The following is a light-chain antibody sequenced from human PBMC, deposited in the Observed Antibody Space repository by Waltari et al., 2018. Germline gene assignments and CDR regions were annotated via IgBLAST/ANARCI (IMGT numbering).Light chain of an antibody. V-gene: IGKV4-1*01. J-gene: IGKJ1*01. CDR3: QQYYSPPLT. Sequence: DIVMTQSPDSLAVSLGEWATINCKSSQSVLYSSNNKNYLAWYQQKPGQPPRLLIYWASTRESGVPDRFSGSGSGTDFTLTISGLQAEDVAVYYCQQYYSPPLTFGQGTQVEIK. CDR1: QSVLYSSNNKNY. CDR2: WAS.